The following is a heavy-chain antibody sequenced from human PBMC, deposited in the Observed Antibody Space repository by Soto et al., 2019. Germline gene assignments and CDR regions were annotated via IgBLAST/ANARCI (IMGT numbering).Heavy chain of an antibody. D-gene: IGHD5-18*01. CDR2: IYYIGTT. CDR3: ARSGSKYGANAFDI. V-gene: IGHV4-59*01. CDR1: GGSISGYY. Sequence: PSETLSLTCTVSGGSISGYYWNWIRQPPGKGLEYIGHIYYIGTTNYNPSLKSRATISVDTSKNQFSLELTSVTAADTAVYFCARSGSKYGANAFDIWDQGTMVTVSS. J-gene: IGHJ3*02.